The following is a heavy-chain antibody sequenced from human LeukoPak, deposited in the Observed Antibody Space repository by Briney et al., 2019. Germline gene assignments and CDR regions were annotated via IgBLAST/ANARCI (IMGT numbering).Heavy chain of an antibody. D-gene: IGHD5-18*01. CDR2: ISGSGGST. CDR3: AKDPSRGYSYVST. Sequence: GGSPRLSCAASGFAFSTYWMNWVRQAPGKGLEWVSAISGSGGSTYYADSVKGRFTISRDNSKNTLYLQMNSLRAEDTAVYYCAKDPSRGYSYVSTWGQGTLVTVSS. V-gene: IGHV3-23*01. J-gene: IGHJ5*02. CDR1: GFAFSTYW.